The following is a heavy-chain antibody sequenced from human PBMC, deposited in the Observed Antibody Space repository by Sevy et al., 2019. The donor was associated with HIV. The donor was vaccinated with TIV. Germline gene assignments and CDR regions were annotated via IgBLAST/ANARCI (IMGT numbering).Heavy chain of an antibody. CDR3: ANAYSGSYSHSYLYALDV. V-gene: IGHV3-30*18. CDR2: ISHDGINE. CDR1: GFSFSYYG. J-gene: IGHJ6*02. D-gene: IGHD1-26*01. Sequence: GRSLRLSCTGSGFSFSYYGIHWVRQAPGKGLDWVALISHDGINEYYVDSVKGRFTISRDNSKNTVYLGMNRLRNEDTAIYFCANAYSGSYSHSYLYALDVWGQGTTVTVSS.